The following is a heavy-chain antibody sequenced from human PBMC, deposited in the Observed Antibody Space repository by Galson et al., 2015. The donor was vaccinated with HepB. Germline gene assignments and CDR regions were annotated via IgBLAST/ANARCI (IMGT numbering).Heavy chain of an antibody. CDR3: ARNMVRGTYYLDY. D-gene: IGHD3-10*01. CDR1: GFTFSSYA. V-gene: IGHV3-23*01. Sequence: SLRLSCAASGFTFSSYAMSWVRQAPGKGLEWVSAISGSGGSTYYADSVKGRFTISRDNSKNTLYLQMNSLRAEDTAVYYCARNMVRGTYYLDYWGQGTLVTVSS. J-gene: IGHJ4*02. CDR2: ISGSGGST.